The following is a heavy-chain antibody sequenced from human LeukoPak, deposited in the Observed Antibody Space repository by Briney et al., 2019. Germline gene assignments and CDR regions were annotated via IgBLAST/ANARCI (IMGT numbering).Heavy chain of an antibody. Sequence: PSETLSLNCTVSGGSIRSSSYNWGWIRQPPGKGLVWIGSIHYTGTTFYNPSLKSRVTISVDTSKNQFSLKLNSVTAADTAVYYCARTGGSFYFYYYMDVWGKGTTVTVSS. CDR1: GGSIRSSSYN. V-gene: IGHV4-39*07. CDR3: ARTGGSFYFYYYMDV. CDR2: IHYTGTT. J-gene: IGHJ6*03. D-gene: IGHD1-26*01.